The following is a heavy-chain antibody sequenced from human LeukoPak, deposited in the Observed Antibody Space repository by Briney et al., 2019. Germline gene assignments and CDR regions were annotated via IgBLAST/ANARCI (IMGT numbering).Heavy chain of an antibody. CDR1: GFTFSTYW. CDR2: IKSDGST. D-gene: IGHD3-22*01. Sequence: GGSLRLSCAASGFTFSTYWMHWVRQAPGKGLLWASRIKSDGSTNYADSVKGRFTISRDNANNTLSLQMNSLRPEDTGVYYCARAPSEIGGYYPEYFRHWGQGTLVTVSS. CDR3: ARAPSEIGGYYPEYFRH. V-gene: IGHV3-74*01. J-gene: IGHJ1*01.